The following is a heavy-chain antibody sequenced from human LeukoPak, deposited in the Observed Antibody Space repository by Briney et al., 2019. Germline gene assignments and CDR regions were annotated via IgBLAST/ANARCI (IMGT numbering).Heavy chain of an antibody. V-gene: IGHV1-2*02. D-gene: IGHD5-18*01. CDR1: GYTFTSYG. J-gene: IGHJ6*03. CDR2: INPNSGGT. CDR3: AREVTYYYYYMDV. Sequence: GASVKVSCKASGYTFTSYGISWVRQAPGQGLEWMGWINPNSGGTNYAQKFQGRVTMTRDTSISTAYMELSRLRSDDTAVYYCAREVTYYYYYMDVWGKGTTVTVSS.